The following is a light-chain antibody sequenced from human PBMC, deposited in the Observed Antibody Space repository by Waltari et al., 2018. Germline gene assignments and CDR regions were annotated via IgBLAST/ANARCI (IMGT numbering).Light chain of an antibody. Sequence: QSALTQPASVSGAPGQSITISCTGTGSDVGGYHFVSWYQQYPGKAPKVMISDVTERPSGVSNRFSGSKSGNTASLTISGLQAEDEAYYYCSSYTSSSNFVFGGGTKLTVL. CDR2: DVT. J-gene: IGLJ3*02. CDR3: SSYTSSSNFV. V-gene: IGLV2-14*03. CDR1: GSDVGGYHF.